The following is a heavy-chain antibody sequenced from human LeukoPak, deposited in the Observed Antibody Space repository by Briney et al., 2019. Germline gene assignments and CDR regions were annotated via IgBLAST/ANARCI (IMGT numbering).Heavy chain of an antibody. CDR3: ATDSMYQSQTHSSYYYYGMDV. Sequence: ASVKVSCKVSGYTLTELSMHWVRQAPGKGLEWMGGFDPEDGETIYAQKFQGRVTMTEDTSTDTAYMELSSLRSEDTALYYCATDSMYQSQTHSSYYYYGMDVWGQGTTVTVSS. CDR1: GYTLTELS. J-gene: IGHJ6*02. V-gene: IGHV1-24*01. D-gene: IGHD2-2*01. CDR2: FDPEDGET.